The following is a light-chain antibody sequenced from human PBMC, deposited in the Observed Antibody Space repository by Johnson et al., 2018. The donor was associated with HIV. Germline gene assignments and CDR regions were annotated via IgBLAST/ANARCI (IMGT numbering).Light chain of an antibody. V-gene: IGLV1-51*02. CDR3: GTWDRSLSAGGV. CDR1: SSNIGNNY. CDR2: ENT. J-gene: IGLJ1*01. Sequence: QSVLTQPPSVSAAPGQKVTISCSGSSSNIGNNYVSWYQQLPGTAPKLLIYENTKRPSGIPDRFSGSKSGTSATLDITGLQTGDEAGYYCGTWDRSLSAGGVFGTGTKVTVL.